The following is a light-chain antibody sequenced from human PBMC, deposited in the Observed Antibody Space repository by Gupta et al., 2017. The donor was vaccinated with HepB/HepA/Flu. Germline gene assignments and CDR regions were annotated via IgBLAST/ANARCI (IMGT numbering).Light chain of an antibody. J-gene: IGLJ1*01. CDR3: SSFASSTTPV. CDR1: SSDVAAYDY. V-gene: IGLV2-14*01. Sequence: QSALTQPASVSGSPGQSITISCTGTSSDVAAYDYVCWYQQHPGKAPKLMIYDVNNRPSGVSNRFSGSKSGNTASLTISGLQAEDEADYYCSSFASSTTPVFGTGTKVTVL. CDR2: DVN.